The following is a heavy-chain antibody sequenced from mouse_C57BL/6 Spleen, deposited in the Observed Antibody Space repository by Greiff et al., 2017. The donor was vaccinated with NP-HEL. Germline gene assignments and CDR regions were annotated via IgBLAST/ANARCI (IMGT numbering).Heavy chain of an antibody. D-gene: IGHD2-4*01. CDR1: GYTFTSYW. Sequence: VQLQQPGAELVMPGASVKLSCKASGYTFTSYWMHWVTQRPGQGLEWIGEIDPSDSYTNYNQKFKGKSTLTVDKSSSTAYMQLSSLTSEDSAVYYCARGGLRRGFDYWGQGTTLTVSS. J-gene: IGHJ2*01. CDR2: IDPSDSYT. V-gene: IGHV1-69*01. CDR3: ARGGLRRGFDY.